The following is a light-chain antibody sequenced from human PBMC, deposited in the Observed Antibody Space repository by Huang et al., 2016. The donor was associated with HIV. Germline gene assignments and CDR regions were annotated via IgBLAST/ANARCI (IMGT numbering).Light chain of an antibody. CDR1: EGIGNY. J-gene: IGKJ1*01. CDR2: GAS. V-gene: IGKV1-9*01. Sequence: IPLTQSPSSLSASVGDRVTITCRASEGIGNYLAWYTQKPGKAPKLLVYGASTVQNGVPSRFSGTGSGTHFTLTISSLQPEEFATYYCQQLSTYPRTFGQGTKVEIK. CDR3: QQLSTYPRT.